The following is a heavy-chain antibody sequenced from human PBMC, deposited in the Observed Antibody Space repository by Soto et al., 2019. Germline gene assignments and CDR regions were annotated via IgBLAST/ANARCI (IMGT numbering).Heavy chain of an antibody. CDR2: IYYSGST. J-gene: IGHJ4*02. D-gene: IGHD4-17*01. Sequence: LSLTCTVSGGSISSYYWSWIRQPPGKGLEWIGYIYYSGSTNYNPSLKSRVTISVDTSKNQFSLKLSSVTAADTAVYYCAREFGNYGGNSLGYWGQGTLVTVPQ. V-gene: IGHV4-59*01. CDR1: GGSISSYY. CDR3: AREFGNYGGNSLGY.